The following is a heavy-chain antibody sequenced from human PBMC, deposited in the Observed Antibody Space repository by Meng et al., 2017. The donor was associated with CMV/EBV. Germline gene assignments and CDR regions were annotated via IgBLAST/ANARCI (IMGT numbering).Heavy chain of an antibody. CDR1: GYTFTGYY. CDR3: ARVFIVVVPAAMDPPDY. Sequence: ASVKVSCKASGYTFTGYYMHWVRQAPGQGLEWMGWINPNSGGTNYAQKLQGRVTMTTDTSTSTAYMELRSLRSDDTAVYYCARVFIVVVPAAMDPPDYWGQGTLVTVSS. J-gene: IGHJ4*02. D-gene: IGHD2-2*01. CDR2: INPNSGGT. V-gene: IGHV1-2*02.